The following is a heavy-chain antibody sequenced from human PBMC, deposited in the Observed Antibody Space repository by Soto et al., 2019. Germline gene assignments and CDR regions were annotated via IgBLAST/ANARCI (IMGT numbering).Heavy chain of an antibody. CDR3: AREVRMADYYGSGSYPTWFDP. D-gene: IGHD3-10*01. J-gene: IGHJ5*02. CDR1: GGTFSSYA. V-gene: IGHV1-69*13. CDR2: IIPIFGTA. Sequence: GASVKVSCKASGGTFSSYAISWVRQAPGQGLEWMGGIIPIFGTANYAQKFQGRVTITADESTSTAYMELSSLRSEDTAVYYCAREVRMADYYGSGSYPTWFDPWGQGTLVTVSS.